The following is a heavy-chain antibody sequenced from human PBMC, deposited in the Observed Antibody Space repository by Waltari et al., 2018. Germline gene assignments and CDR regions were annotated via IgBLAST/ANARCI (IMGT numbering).Heavy chain of an antibody. Sequence: QVTLRESGPALVKPTQTLPLTCTFSGFSLSTSGMCVSWIRQPPGKALEWLARIDWDDDKYYSTSLKTRLTISKDTSKNQVVLTMTNMDPVDTATYYCARCYYYDSSGYYYYGMDVWGQGTTVTVSS. CDR2: IDWDDDK. CDR1: GFSLSTSGMC. D-gene: IGHD3-22*01. CDR3: ARCYYYDSSGYYYYGMDV. V-gene: IGHV2-70*15. J-gene: IGHJ6*02.